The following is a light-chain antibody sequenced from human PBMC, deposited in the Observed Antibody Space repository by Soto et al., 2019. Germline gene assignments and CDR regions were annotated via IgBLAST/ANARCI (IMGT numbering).Light chain of an antibody. V-gene: IGKV3-15*01. CDR2: GAS. J-gene: IGKJ1*01. CDR1: QSIGTN. CDR3: HQYNKWPPGT. Sequence: EIVMTQSPATLSVSPGERATLSCRASQSIGTNLAWYQQKPGQAPRLLIYGASTRATGIPARFGGSGSGTEFTLTISSLQSEDFAVYHCHQYNKWPPGTFGQGTKVELK.